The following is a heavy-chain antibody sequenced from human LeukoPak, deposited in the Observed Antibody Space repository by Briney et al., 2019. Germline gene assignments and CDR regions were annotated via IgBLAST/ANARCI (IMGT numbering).Heavy chain of an antibody. CDR3: ASFGNSWYYFDY. CDR2: ISTSGGTT. CDR1: GFTFSTYA. J-gene: IGHJ4*02. V-gene: IGHV3-23*01. Sequence: GGSLRLSCTASGFTFSTYAMSWVRQAPGKGLEWVSGISTSGGTTYYADSVKGRFTISRDNSKNTLYLQMSSLRAGDTAVYYCASFGNSWYYFDYWGQGTLVTVSS. D-gene: IGHD6-13*01.